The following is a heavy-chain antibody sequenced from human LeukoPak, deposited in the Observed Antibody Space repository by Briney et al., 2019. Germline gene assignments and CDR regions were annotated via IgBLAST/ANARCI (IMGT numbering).Heavy chain of an antibody. J-gene: IGHJ5*01. Sequence: SVKVSCKASGGTFSSYAISWVRQAPGQGLEWMGRIIPIFGTANYAQKFQGRVTITTDESTSTAYMELSSLRSEDTAVYYCARDGCSGGWFDYWGQGTLVTVSS. CDR2: IIPIFGTA. V-gene: IGHV1-69*05. CDR3: ARDGCSGGWFDY. CDR1: GGTFSSYA. D-gene: IGHD2-15*01.